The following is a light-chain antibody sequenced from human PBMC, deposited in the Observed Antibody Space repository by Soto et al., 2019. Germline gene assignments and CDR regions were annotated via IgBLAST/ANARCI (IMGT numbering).Light chain of an antibody. J-gene: IGKJ1*01. V-gene: IGKV1-5*01. CDR1: QSVSGW. Sequence: DIQMTKTPSTLSASIGDGVTITCRASQSVSGWLAWYQQTPGEAPKLLISDASKLENGVSSRFRGRGSGTEFTLTISSLQPDDFATYYCQQYNRYSPWTFGRGTKVDI. CDR2: DAS. CDR3: QQYNRYSPWT.